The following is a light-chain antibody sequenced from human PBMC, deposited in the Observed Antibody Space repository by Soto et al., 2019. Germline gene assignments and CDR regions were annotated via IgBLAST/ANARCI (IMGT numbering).Light chain of an antibody. CDR3: AAWHYSLSARV. CDR1: GSNVGTSY. CDR2: AND. V-gene: IGLV1-47*01. J-gene: IGLJ3*02. Sequence: QSVLTQPPSASGTPGQRVTISCSGSGSNVGTSYVYWYQQLPGTAPKLLIYANDQRPSGVPDRFSGSKSGTSASLAISGLRSEDEADYYCAAWHYSLSARVFGGGTQLTVL.